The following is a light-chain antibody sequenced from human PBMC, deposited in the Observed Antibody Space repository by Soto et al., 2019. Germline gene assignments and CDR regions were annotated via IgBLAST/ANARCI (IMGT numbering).Light chain of an antibody. V-gene: IGKV1-5*03. J-gene: IGKJ1*01. CDR1: ESINSW. Sequence: DIQMTQSPSTMSACVGDRVTITCRASESINSWLDWYQQRPGKAPKLLIYKASTLQSGVPSRFSGSGSGTEFTLTISSLQPEDVAVHCCQQDYNFPSWTFGQGTKVDI. CDR2: KAS. CDR3: QQDYNFPSWT.